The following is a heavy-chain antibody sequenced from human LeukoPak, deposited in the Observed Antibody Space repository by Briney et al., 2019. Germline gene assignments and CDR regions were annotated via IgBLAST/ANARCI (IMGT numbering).Heavy chain of an antibody. Sequence: PGGSLRLSCAASGFTFSSYWMSWVRQAPGKGLEWVANIKQAGSEKYYVDSVKGRFTISRDNAKNSLYLQMNSLRAADTAVYYCARGSGYYDSSGYPFDYWGQGTLVTVSS. J-gene: IGHJ4*02. V-gene: IGHV3-7*05. D-gene: IGHD3-22*01. CDR1: GFTFSSYW. CDR2: IKQAGSEK. CDR3: ARGSGYYDSSGYPFDY.